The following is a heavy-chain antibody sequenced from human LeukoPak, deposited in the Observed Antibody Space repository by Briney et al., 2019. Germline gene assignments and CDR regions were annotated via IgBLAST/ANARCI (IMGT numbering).Heavy chain of an antibody. CDR3: ARDFEQLVPFDY. Sequence: GGSLRLSCAASGFTFSSYTMNWVRQAPGKGLEWVSSISGTSNYIYYADSVKGRFTISRDNAKNSLYLQMNSLRAEDTAVYYCARDFEQLVPFDYWGQGTLVTVSS. J-gene: IGHJ4*02. V-gene: IGHV3-21*01. D-gene: IGHD6-6*01. CDR1: GFTFSSYT. CDR2: ISGTSNYI.